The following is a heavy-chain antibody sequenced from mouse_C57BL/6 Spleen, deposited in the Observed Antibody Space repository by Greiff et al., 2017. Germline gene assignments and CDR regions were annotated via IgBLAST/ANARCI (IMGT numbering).Heavy chain of an antibody. CDR1: GYTFTGYW. Sequence: QVTLIESGAELLKPGASVKLSCKATGYTFTGYWIEWVKQRPGHGLEWIGAILPGSGSTNYNEKFKGKATFTAYTSTNTAYTQHSSLTTEDTAIYYCATPYARDYWGQGTSVTVSS. CDR3: ATPYARDY. V-gene: IGHV1-9*01. J-gene: IGHJ4*01. CDR2: ILPGSGST.